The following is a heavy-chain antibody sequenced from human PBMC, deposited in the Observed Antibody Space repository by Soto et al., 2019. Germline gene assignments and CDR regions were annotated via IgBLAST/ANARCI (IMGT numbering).Heavy chain of an antibody. CDR1: GFTFSRYA. V-gene: IGHV3-48*02. J-gene: IGHJ3*01. CDR2: ISVGGGSI. CDR3: VRDDQGAFDF. Sequence: EVQLVESGGGLVQPRRSLRISCAASGFTFSRYAMNWVRQAPGKGLEWVSYISVGGGSIFYADSVKGRFTISRDEAQNSVYLQMNTLRDEDTALYYCVRDDQGAFDFWGQGTMVIVSS.